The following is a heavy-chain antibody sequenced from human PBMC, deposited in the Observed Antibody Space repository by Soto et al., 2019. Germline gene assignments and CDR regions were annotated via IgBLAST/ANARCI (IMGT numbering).Heavy chain of an antibody. D-gene: IGHD2-15*01. Sequence: PVESLKISCQGSGYSFTSYWIAWVRQMPGKGLEWMGIIYPGDSDTRYSPSFQGQVTISADKSISTAYLQWSSLKASDTAIYYCARQLCSGGNCYLFFDYWGQGTLVTVSS. V-gene: IGHV5-51*01. CDR1: GYSFTSYW. CDR3: ARQLCSGGNCYLFFDY. CDR2: IYPGDSDT. J-gene: IGHJ4*02.